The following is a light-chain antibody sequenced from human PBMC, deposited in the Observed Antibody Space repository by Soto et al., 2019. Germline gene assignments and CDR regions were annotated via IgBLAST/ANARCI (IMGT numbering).Light chain of an antibody. J-gene: IGKJ4*01. CDR2: GAS. V-gene: IGKV3D-15*01. Sequence: IVMTQSRTTLSVSPGQRSTLSCRASQSVDSNLAWYQQKPGQAPRILIFGASTRATGIPARFSGSGYGTDFNLTISSLQPEDFGVYFCQQYDNWPLTFGGGTKVDIK. CDR1: QSVDSN. CDR3: QQYDNWPLT.